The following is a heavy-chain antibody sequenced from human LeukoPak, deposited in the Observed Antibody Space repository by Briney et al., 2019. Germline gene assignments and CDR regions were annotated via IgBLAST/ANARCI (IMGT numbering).Heavy chain of an antibody. Sequence: SETLSLTCTVSGGSISSGGYYWSWIRQHPGKGLEWIGYIYYSGSTYYNPSLKSRVTISVDTSKNQFSLKLGSVTAADTAVYYCARTYNWNYVTSFDYWGQGTLVTVSS. CDR2: IYYSGST. J-gene: IGHJ4*02. CDR3: ARTYNWNYVTSFDY. V-gene: IGHV4-31*03. CDR1: GGSISSGGYY. D-gene: IGHD1-7*01.